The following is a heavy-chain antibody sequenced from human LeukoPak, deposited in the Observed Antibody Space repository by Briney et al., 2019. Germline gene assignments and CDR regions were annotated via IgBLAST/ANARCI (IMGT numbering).Heavy chain of an antibody. V-gene: IGHV3-23*01. D-gene: IGHD1-26*01. CDR1: GVTFSNYA. Sequence: GGSLRLSCAASGVTFSNYAMNWVRQAPGKGLEWISLINRSNGSTYYADSVKGRFSISRDNSKNTIYLQMNSLRAETTAVYYCAKGSVSAIVGAIILVYRGERTLGTVSS. J-gene: IGHJ4*02. CDR2: INRSNGST. CDR3: AKGSVSAIVGAIILVY.